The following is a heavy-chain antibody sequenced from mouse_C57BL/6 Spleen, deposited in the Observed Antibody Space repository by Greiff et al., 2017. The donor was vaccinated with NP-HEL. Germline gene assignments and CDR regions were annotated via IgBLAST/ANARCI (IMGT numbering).Heavy chain of an antibody. V-gene: IGHV1-82*01. CDR3: ANMGHYGSSHWYFDV. Sequence: VQLQQSGPELVKPGASVEISCKASGYAFSSSWMNWVKQRPGKGLEWIGRIYPGDGDTNYNGKFKGKATLTADKSSSTAYMQLSSLTSEDSAVYFCANMGHYGSSHWYFDVWGTGTTVTVSS. CDR2: IYPGDGDT. J-gene: IGHJ1*03. CDR1: GYAFSSSW. D-gene: IGHD1-1*01.